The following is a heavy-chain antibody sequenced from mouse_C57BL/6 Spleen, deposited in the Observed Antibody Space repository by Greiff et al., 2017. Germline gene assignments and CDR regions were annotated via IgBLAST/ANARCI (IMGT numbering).Heavy chain of an antibody. CDR1: GYTFTTYP. Sequence: QVQLHQSGAELVKPGASVKMSCKASGYTFTTYPIEWMKQNHGKSLEWIGNFHPYNDDTKYNEKFKGKATLTVEKSSSTVYLELSRLTSDDSAVYYCARGNDYYGSSYWFAYWGQGTLVTVSA. CDR3: ARGNDYYGSSYWFAY. CDR2: FHPYNDDT. D-gene: IGHD1-1*01. V-gene: IGHV1-47*01. J-gene: IGHJ3*01.